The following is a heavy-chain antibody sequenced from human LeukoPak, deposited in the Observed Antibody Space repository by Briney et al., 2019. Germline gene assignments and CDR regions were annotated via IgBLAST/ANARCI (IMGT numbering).Heavy chain of an antibody. Sequence: GGSLRLSCAASGFTFSSYSMNRVRQAPGKGLEWVSSISSSSSYIYYADSVKGRFTISRDNAKNSLYLQMNSLRAEDTAVYYCARKEYSSSGNWFDPWGQGTLVTVSS. CDR3: ARKEYSSSGNWFDP. CDR2: ISSSSSYI. J-gene: IGHJ5*02. V-gene: IGHV3-21*03. D-gene: IGHD6-6*01. CDR1: GFTFSSYS.